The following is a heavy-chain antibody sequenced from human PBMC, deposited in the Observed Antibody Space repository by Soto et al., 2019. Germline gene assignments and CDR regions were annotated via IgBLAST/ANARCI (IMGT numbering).Heavy chain of an antibody. CDR1: GDSISSRNW. CDR2: IHHSGST. Sequence: QVQLQESGPGLVKPSETLSLTCAVSGDSISSRNWWCWVRQTPGQGLEYMGEIHHSGSTNYNPSLKSRVTTSVDKSKNQFSLNLSSVTAADTAIYFCARRKLEMMYVGWFDPWGQGTLVTVSS. D-gene: IGHD2-8*01. CDR3: ARRKLEMMYVGWFDP. V-gene: IGHV4-4*02. J-gene: IGHJ5*02.